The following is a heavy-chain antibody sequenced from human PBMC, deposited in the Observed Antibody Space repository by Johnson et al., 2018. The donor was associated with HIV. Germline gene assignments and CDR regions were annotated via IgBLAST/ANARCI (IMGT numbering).Heavy chain of an antibody. Sequence: QMQLVESGGGLVQPGRSMRLSCAASGFTFDDYAMHWVRQAPGKGLEWVAFIRYDGSNNYYADSVKGRFTISRDNSKNTLYLQMDSLRAEDTAVYYCAKDEGYDSSGYDAFDIWGQGTMVTVSS. D-gene: IGHD3-22*01. J-gene: IGHJ3*02. CDR2: IRYDGSNN. V-gene: IGHV3-30*02. CDR1: GFTFDDYA. CDR3: AKDEGYDSSGYDAFDI.